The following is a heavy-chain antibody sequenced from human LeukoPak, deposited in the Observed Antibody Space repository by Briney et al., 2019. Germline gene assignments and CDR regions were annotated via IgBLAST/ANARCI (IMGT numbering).Heavy chain of an antibody. D-gene: IGHD2-2*01. CDR1: GGSFSGYY. V-gene: IGHV4-34*01. J-gene: IGHJ4*02. CDR2: INHSGST. Sequence: SETQSLTCAVYGGSFSGYYWSWIRQPPGKGLEWIGEINHSGSTNYNPSLKSRVTISVDTSKNQFSLKLSSVTAEDTAVYYCARAPTVSVGYCSSSSCQADYWGQGTLVTVSS. CDR3: ARAPTVSVGYCSSSSCQADY.